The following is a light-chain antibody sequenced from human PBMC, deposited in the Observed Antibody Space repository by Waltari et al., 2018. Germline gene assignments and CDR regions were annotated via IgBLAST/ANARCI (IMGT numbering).Light chain of an antibody. CDR3: QQNYSNIIA. Sequence: DIQMTQSPSTLSASVGDRVTITCRASQSISSWLAWYQQKPGNAPKLLIYAASNLHSGVPSRFSGSGSGTAFTLTISSLQPEDFATYYCQQNYSNIIAFGQGTRLDFK. CDR1: QSISSW. CDR2: AAS. J-gene: IGKJ5*01. V-gene: IGKV1-5*01.